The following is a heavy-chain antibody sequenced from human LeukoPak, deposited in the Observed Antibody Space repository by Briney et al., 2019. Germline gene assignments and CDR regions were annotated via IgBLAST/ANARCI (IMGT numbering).Heavy chain of an antibody. J-gene: IGHJ4*02. V-gene: IGHV3-74*01. D-gene: IGHD3-9*01. Sequence: GGSLRLSCAASGFTFSSYWMHWVRQAPGKGLVWVSRINSDGSSTSYADSVKGRFTISRDNAKNTLYLQMNSLRAEDTAVYYCARGGGSGLRYFDWLTLWGQGTLVTVSS. CDR1: GFTFSSYW. CDR2: INSDGSST. CDR3: ARGGGSGLRYFDWLTL.